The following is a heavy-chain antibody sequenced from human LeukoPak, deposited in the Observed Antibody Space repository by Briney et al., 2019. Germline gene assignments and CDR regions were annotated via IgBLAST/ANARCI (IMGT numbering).Heavy chain of an antibody. Sequence: SETLSLTCTVSGGSISSYYWSWVRQPPGKGLDWIGYIYYSGSTNYNPSLKSRVTISVDTSKNQFSLKLSSVTAADTAVYYCARGARYSDVWGQGTTVTVSS. CDR1: GGSISSYY. V-gene: IGHV4-59*01. CDR2: IYYSGST. D-gene: IGHD2-15*01. CDR3: ARGARYSDV. J-gene: IGHJ6*02.